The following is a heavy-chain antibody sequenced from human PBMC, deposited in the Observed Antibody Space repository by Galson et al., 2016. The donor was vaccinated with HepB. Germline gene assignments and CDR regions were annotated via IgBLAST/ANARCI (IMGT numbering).Heavy chain of an antibody. CDR2: IYGSGGST. CDR1: GFTFSNYA. D-gene: IGHD6-13*01. Sequence: SLRLSCATSGFTFSNYAMSWVRQAPGKGLEWVSTIYGSGGSTFHADSVKGQFTISRDNSKHTLYLQMSSLRAEDTAVYYCAKGGGSTWYISPHFVDPWGQGTLVTVSS. V-gene: IGHV3-23*01. CDR3: AKGGGSTWYISPHFVDP. J-gene: IGHJ5*02.